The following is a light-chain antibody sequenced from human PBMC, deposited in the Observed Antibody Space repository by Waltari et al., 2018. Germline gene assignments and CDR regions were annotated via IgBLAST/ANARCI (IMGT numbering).Light chain of an antibody. CDR1: QSISRR. CDR2: EAS. CDR3: HQYNSYRS. Sequence: DIQMTQSPSTLSASVGDRVTITCRASQSISRRLAWYQQKPGRAPKLLIYEASTLESGVPSRFSGSRSGTEFALTISSLQPDDFATYYCHQYNSYRSFGQGTKVEIK. V-gene: IGKV1-5*03. J-gene: IGKJ1*01.